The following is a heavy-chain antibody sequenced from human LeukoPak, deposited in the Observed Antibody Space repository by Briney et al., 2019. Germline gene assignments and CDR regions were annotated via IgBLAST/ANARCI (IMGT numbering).Heavy chain of an antibody. CDR3: ARESSIAAAAYDY. D-gene: IGHD6-13*01. J-gene: IGHJ4*02. V-gene: IGHV1-2*02. CDR2: INPNSGGT. Sequence: APVKVSCKASGYTFTGYYMHWVRQAPGQGLEWMGWINPNSGGTNYAQKFQGRVTMTRDTSISTAYMELSRLRSDDTAVYYCARESSIAAAAYDYWGQGTLVTVSS. CDR1: GYTFTGYY.